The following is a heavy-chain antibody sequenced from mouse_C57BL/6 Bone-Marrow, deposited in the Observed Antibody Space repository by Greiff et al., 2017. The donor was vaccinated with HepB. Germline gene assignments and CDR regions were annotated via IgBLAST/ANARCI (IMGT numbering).Heavy chain of an antibody. V-gene: IGHV5-16*01. Sequence: EVQVVESEGGLVQPGSSMKLSCTASGFTFSDYYMAWVRQVPEKGLEWVANINYDGSSTYYLDSLKSRFIISRDNAKNILYLQMSSLKSEDTATYYCARDHHYYGSSYWYFDVWGTGTTVTVSS. D-gene: IGHD1-1*01. CDR1: GFTFSDYY. CDR3: ARDHHYYGSSYWYFDV. CDR2: INYDGSST. J-gene: IGHJ1*03.